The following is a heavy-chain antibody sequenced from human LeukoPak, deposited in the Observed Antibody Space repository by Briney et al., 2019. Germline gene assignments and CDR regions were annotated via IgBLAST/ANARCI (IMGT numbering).Heavy chain of an antibody. CDR3: ARHGGIMGARHAFDI. CDR1: GGSTSSYY. V-gene: IGHV4-59*08. D-gene: IGHD3-16*01. Sequence: SETLSLTCTVSGGSTSSYYWSCIRQPPGKGLEWIGYIYYTGSTNYNPSLKSRVTISVDTSKNHFSLNLTSVTAADTAVYYCARHGGIMGARHAFDIWGQGTMVTVSS. CDR2: IYYTGST. J-gene: IGHJ3*02.